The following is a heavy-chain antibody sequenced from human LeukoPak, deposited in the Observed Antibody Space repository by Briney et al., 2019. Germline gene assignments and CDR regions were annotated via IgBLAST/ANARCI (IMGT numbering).Heavy chain of an antibody. CDR2: MNPNSGNT. V-gene: IGHV1-8*01. CDR3: ARATGKDILTGRKLDC. J-gene: IGHJ4*02. Sequence: GASVKVSCKASGYTFTSYDINWVRQATGQGLEWMGWMNPNSGNTGYAQKFQGRVTMTRNTSISTAYMEPSSLRSEDTAVYYCARATGKDILTGRKLDCWGQGTLVSVSS. D-gene: IGHD3-9*01. CDR1: GYTFTSYD.